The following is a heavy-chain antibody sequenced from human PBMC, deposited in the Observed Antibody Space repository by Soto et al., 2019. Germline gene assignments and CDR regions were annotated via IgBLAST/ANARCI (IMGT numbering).Heavy chain of an antibody. Sequence: EVQLVESGGTLVQRGGSLRLSCAASGFTFSSYWMQWVRQAPGKGLVWVSRINSEGTTTTYADSVKGRFTISRDNAKNNLFLQMNSLRAEDTAVYYCGRAPGGTGIVDYWGQGTLVNVSS. CDR1: GFTFSSYW. CDR2: INSEGTTT. D-gene: IGHD7-27*01. J-gene: IGHJ4*02. CDR3: GRAPGGTGIVDY. V-gene: IGHV3-74*01.